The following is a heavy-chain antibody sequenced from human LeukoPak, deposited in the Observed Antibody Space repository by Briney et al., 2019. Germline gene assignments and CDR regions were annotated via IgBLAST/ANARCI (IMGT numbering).Heavy chain of an antibody. CDR3: ARARSGWYLGQFDY. CDR1: GFTFISYA. CDR2: ISYDGSNK. Sequence: GGSLRLSCAASGFTFISYAIHWVRQAPGKGLEWVAVISYDGSNKYYAGSVKGRFTVSRDNSKNTLYLQMNSLRAEDTAIYYCARARSGWYLGQFDYWGQGTLVTVSS. V-gene: IGHV3-30*04. J-gene: IGHJ4*02. D-gene: IGHD6-19*01.